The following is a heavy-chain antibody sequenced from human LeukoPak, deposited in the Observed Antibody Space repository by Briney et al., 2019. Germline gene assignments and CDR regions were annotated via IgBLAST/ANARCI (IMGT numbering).Heavy chain of an antibody. D-gene: IGHD1-14*01. V-gene: IGHV4-59*08. CDR2: IYYSGST. Sequence: PSETLSLTCTVSGGSISPYYWSWIRQPPGKGLEWIGYIYYSGSTNYNPSLKSRVTGFVDTSKNQVSLRLSSVTAADTAVYYCARHGTISSESYFDYWGQGALVTVSS. CDR1: GGSISPYY. J-gene: IGHJ4*02. CDR3: ARHGTISSESYFDY.